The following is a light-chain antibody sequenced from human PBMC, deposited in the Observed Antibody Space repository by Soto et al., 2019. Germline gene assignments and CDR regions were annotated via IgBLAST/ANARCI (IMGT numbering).Light chain of an antibody. CDR1: RYIGNY. CDR3: QQYHNLPIT. Sequence: DIQMTQSPSSLSVSVGDRVTITCQASRYIGNYLNWYQQKPGKAPKLLINDASNLETGVPSRSSGSGSGTHFTVTISSLQPEDIATYYCQQYHNLPITFGQGTRLEIK. V-gene: IGKV1-33*01. J-gene: IGKJ5*01. CDR2: DAS.